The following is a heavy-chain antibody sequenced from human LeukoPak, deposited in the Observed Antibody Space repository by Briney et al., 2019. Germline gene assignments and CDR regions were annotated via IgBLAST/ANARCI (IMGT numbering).Heavy chain of an antibody. CDR1: GYTFTSYG. Sequence: ASVKVSCKASGYTFTSYGISWVRQAHVQGLEWMGWISAYNGNTNYAQKLQGRVTMTTDTSTSTAYMELRSLRSDDTAVYYCARDRTGTTRGDFDYWGQGTLVTVSS. V-gene: IGHV1-18*01. D-gene: IGHD1-1*01. CDR2: ISAYNGNT. J-gene: IGHJ4*02. CDR3: ARDRTGTTRGDFDY.